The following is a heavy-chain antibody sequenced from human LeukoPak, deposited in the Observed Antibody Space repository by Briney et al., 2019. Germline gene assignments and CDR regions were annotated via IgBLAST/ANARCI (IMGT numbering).Heavy chain of an antibody. D-gene: IGHD1-26*01. Sequence: PGGSLRLSCAASGFTFSSYSMNWVRQAPGKGLEWVSYISSSSSTIYYADSVKGRFTISRDNSENTLGLHMHSLRAEDTAVYYCAAKGNGYTGIYLFAHWGQGTLVTVSS. J-gene: IGHJ4*02. CDR1: GFTFSSYS. CDR2: ISSSSSTI. V-gene: IGHV3-48*01. CDR3: AAKGNGYTGIYLFAH.